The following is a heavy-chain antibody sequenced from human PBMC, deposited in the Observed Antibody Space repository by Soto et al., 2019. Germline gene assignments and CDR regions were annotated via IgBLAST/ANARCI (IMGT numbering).Heavy chain of an antibody. J-gene: IGHJ4*02. V-gene: IGHV2-5*02. CDR2: IYWDDDK. D-gene: IGHD3-3*01. Sequence: QITLNESGPTVVKPAENLTLICTFSGFSLTTSGVGVGWIRQSHGKAPAWLALIYWDDDKRYSAALKRRLTSTKHTSKRLVVLKMAGVDLADTATYNCAHWILPTVFGLVTTPPLYFDFWGQGPTVVLSS. CDR3: AHWILPTVFGLVTTPPLYFDF. CDR1: GFSLTTSGVG.